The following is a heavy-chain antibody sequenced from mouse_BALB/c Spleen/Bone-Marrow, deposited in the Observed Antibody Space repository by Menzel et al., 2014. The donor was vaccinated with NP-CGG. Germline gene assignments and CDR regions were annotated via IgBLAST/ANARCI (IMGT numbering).Heavy chain of an antibody. CDR2: INPSTGYT. J-gene: IGHJ3*01. CDR3: VCGNYYLAY. Sequence: VQLQQSGAEQAKPGASVKMSCKASGYTFTRYWMHWVKQRPGQGLEWIGYINPSTGYTEYNQKFKDKATLTADKSSSPAYMQLSRLTSEDSAVYYRVCGNYYLAYWGHGTLVTASA. CDR1: GYTFTRYW. V-gene: IGHV1-7*01. D-gene: IGHD2-1*01.